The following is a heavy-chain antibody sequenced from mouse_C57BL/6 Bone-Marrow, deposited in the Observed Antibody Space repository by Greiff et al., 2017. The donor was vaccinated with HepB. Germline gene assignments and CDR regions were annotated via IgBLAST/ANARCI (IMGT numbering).Heavy chain of an antibody. J-gene: IGHJ2*01. D-gene: IGHD1-1*01. CDR3: ASHTLITTVVEDYFDY. CDR1: GYTFTDYN. CDR2: INPNNGGT. Sequence: EVQLQQSGPELVKPGASVKMSCKASGYTFTDYNMHWVKQSHGKSLEWIGYINPNNGGTSYNQKFKGKATLTVNTSSSTAYMELRSLTSEDSAVYYCASHTLITTVVEDYFDYWGQGTTLTVSS. V-gene: IGHV1-22*01.